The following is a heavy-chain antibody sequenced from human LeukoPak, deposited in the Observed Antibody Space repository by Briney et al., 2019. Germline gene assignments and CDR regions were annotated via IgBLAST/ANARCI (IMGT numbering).Heavy chain of an antibody. CDR2: IIPIFGTA. J-gene: IGHJ4*02. CDR1: GGTFTSYA. V-gene: IGHV1-69*06. D-gene: IGHD3-16*01. CDR3: ARASPFPPLGYFDY. Sequence: GASVKVSCKASGGTFTSYAISWVRQAPGQGLEWMGGIIPIFGTANYAQKFQGRVTITADKSTSTAYMELSSLRSEDTAVYYCARASPFPPLGYFDYWGQGTLVTVSS.